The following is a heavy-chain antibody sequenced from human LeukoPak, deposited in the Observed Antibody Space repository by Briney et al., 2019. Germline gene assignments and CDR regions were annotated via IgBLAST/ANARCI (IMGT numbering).Heavy chain of an antibody. Sequence: ASVKVSCKASGYTFTGYYMHGVRQAPGQGLEWMGWINPNSGGTNYAQKFHGRVTMTRDTSISTAYMELSRLRSDDTAVYYCARSVWFGTDNWFDPWGQGTLVTVSS. V-gene: IGHV1-2*02. CDR2: INPNSGGT. CDR1: GYTFTGYY. D-gene: IGHD3-10*01. CDR3: ARSVWFGTDNWFDP. J-gene: IGHJ5*02.